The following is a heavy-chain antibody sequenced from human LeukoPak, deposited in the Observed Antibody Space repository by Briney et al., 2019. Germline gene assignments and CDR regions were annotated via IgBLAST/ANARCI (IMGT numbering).Heavy chain of an antibody. CDR2: IYYSGST. J-gene: IGHJ4*02. Sequence: PSETLSLTCTVSGGSISSSSYYWGWIRQPPGKGLEWIGSIYYSGSTYYNPSLKSRVTISVDTSKNQFSLKLSSVTAADTAVYYCARLLRAGATRGPGDYWGQGTLVTVSS. D-gene: IGHD1-26*01. CDR3: ARLLRAGATRGPGDY. V-gene: IGHV4-39*01. CDR1: GGSISSSSYY.